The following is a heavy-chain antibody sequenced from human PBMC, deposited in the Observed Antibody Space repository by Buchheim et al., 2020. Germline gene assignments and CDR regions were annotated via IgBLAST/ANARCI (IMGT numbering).Heavy chain of an antibody. J-gene: IGHJ4*02. D-gene: IGHD3-10*01. CDR2: MNTNNDNT. CDR3: AQLDGSGTYRHLHQ. Sequence: QVQLVQSGAEVKKVGASVKVSCKASGYTFTSYGLNWARQASGQGLEWMGWMNTNNDNTGYAQKFQGRIAMTRNTSIRTAYMELSSLTSEDTAVYYCAQLDGSGTYRHLHQWGQGTL. CDR1: GYTFTSYG. V-gene: IGHV1-8*01.